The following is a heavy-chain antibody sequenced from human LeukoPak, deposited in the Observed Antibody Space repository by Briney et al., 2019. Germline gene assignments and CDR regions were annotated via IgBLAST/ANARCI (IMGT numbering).Heavy chain of an antibody. CDR3: ARRSTAPTVTSQTPGFFRHCANPRYYFDY. CDR1: GGSISSGSYY. J-gene: IGHJ4*02. D-gene: IGHD4-17*01. CDR2: IYTSGST. V-gene: IGHV4-61*02. Sequence: SETLSLTCTVSGGSISSGSYYWSWVRQPAGKGLEWIGRIYTSGSTNYNPSLKSRVTISVDTSKNQFSLKLSSVTAADTAVYYCARRSTAPTVTSQTPGFFRHCANPRYYFDYWGQGTLVTVSS.